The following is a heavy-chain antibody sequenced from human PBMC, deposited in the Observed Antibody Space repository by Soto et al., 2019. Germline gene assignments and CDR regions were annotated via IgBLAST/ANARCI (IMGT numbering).Heavy chain of an antibody. Sequence: GGSLRLSCVASGFTFSSYAMSWVRQAPGKGLEWVSVISGSGGSTYYADSVKGRLTISRDNSKNTLYLQMNSLRGEDTALYYCAILGEGIAPVFYHHYGLAVWGQRSTVTVSS. V-gene: IGHV3-23*01. CDR2: ISGSGGST. D-gene: IGHD6-13*01. CDR1: GFTFSSYA. J-gene: IGHJ6*01. CDR3: AILGEGIAPVFYHHYGLAV.